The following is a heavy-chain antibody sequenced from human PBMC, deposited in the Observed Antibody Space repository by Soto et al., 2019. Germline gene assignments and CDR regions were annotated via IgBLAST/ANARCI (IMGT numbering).Heavy chain of an antibody. CDR3: DRIHFDYDDSKSSAQWFDT. J-gene: IGHJ5*02. CDR1: GGSISSGGYS. D-gene: IGHD3-22*01. Sequence: SETLSLTCAVSGGSISSGGYSWSWIRQPPGKGLERIGYIYHSGSTYYNPSLKSRVTISVDRSKNQFSLKLSSVTAADPGGYCSDRIHFDYDDSKSSAQWFDTWGQGILVTVSS. CDR2: IYHSGST. V-gene: IGHV4-30-2*01.